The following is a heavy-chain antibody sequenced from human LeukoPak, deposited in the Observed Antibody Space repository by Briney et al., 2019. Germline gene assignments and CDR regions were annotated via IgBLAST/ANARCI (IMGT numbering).Heavy chain of an antibody. CDR2: INPSSGST. CDR3: ARAATHIVGATSFDY. Sequence: ASVKVSCKASGYTFTGYYMHWLRLAPAPGLEWIGIINPSSGSTTYAQGFQGRVTVTRDTSTSTVYMEVSSLRSEDTAVYYCARAATHIVGATSFDYWGEGTLVTVSS. V-gene: IGHV1-46*01. D-gene: IGHD1-26*01. J-gene: IGHJ4*02. CDR1: GYTFTGYY.